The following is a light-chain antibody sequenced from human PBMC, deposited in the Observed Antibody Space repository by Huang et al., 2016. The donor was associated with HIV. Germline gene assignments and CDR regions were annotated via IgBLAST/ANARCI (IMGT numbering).Light chain of an antibody. Sequence: DIVMIQSPLSLPVSPGEPASISCRSSQSLLHTNAYNYVDWYLQKPGQSPQLLIYLGSSRASGVPDRFSGGGSGTRFSLNISRVEAEDAGIYYCMEALKTPYTFGQGTKLEIK. CDR3: MEALKTPYT. V-gene: IGKV2-28*01. CDR1: QSLLHTNAYNY. J-gene: IGKJ2*01. CDR2: LGS.